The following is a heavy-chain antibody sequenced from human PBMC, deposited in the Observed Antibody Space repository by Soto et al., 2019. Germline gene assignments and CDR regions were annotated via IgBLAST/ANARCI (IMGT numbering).Heavy chain of an antibody. CDR2: IYPGDSDT. CDR3: ARVYYNDGSGSYNWFDP. D-gene: IGHD3-22*01. CDR1: GYSFTNYW. V-gene: IGHV5-51*01. J-gene: IGHJ5*02. Sequence: ESLKISCQGSGYSFTNYWIVWVRQMPGKGLEWMGIIYPGDSDTRYSPSFQGQVTISADKSINTAYLQWSSLKASDTAMYYCARVYYNDGSGSYNWFDPWGQGTLVTVSS.